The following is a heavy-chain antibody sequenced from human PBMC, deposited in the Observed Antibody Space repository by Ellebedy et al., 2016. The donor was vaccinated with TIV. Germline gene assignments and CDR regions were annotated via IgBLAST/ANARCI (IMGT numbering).Heavy chain of an antibody. D-gene: IGHD3-10*01. CDR1: GFTFGTFG. CDR3: ARVHCGSVSCYGWGLDY. J-gene: IGHJ4*02. V-gene: IGHV3-33*08. CDR2: IWSDGNNK. Sequence: GESLKISCAASGFTFGTFGIHWVRQAPGKGLEWVAVIWSDGNNKYYADFVKGRFTISRDNSKNTAYLQMNSLRAEDTAVYYCARVHCGSVSCYGWGLDYWGQGTLVTVSS.